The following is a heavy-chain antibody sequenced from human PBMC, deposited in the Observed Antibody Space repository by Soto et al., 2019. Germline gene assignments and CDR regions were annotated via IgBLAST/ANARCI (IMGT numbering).Heavy chain of an antibody. CDR3: ARRGTVAEFDY. J-gene: IGHJ4*02. Sequence: QVQLQESGPGLVKPSETLSLTCTVSGGSISSYYWSWIRQPPEKGLEWIGYISYSGRTNYNPSLKSXXTXSXXTSKNQFSLRLSAVTAADTAVYYCARRGTVAEFDYWGQGTLVTVSS. CDR1: GGSISSYY. CDR2: ISYSGRT. V-gene: IGHV4-59*01. D-gene: IGHD6-19*01.